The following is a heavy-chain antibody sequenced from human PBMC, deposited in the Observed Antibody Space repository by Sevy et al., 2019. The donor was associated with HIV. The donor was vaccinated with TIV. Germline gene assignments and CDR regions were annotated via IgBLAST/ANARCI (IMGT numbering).Heavy chain of an antibody. J-gene: IGHJ4*02. Sequence: GGSLRLSCTASGFTFADHAFHWVRQAPGKGLEWVAIISFDGRNKRVAESVKGRFTISRDDSKSTVYLQMTSLGPEDAAVYYCARDHCTDGACFRSGYFDYWGQGTLVTVSS. D-gene: IGHD2-8*01. CDR2: ISFDGRNK. CDR3: ARDHCTDGACFRSGYFDY. CDR1: GFTFADHA. V-gene: IGHV3-30*04.